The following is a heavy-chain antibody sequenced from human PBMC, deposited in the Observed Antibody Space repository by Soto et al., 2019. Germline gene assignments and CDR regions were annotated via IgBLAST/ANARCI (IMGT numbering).Heavy chain of an antibody. CDR1: GGTFSSYA. Sequence: QVQLVQSGAEVKKPGSSVKVSCKASGGTFSSYAISWVRQAPGQGLEWMGGILPIFGTADYAQKFQGRVTIAADESTSTAYVALSSLRSEDTAVYYCAQCLLGVNYYYGMDVWGQGTTVTVSS. CDR2: ILPIFGTA. J-gene: IGHJ6*02. D-gene: IGHD3-16*01. V-gene: IGHV1-69*12. CDR3: AQCLLGVNYYYGMDV.